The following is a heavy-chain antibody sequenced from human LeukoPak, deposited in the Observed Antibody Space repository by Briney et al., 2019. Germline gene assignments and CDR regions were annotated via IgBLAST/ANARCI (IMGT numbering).Heavy chain of an antibody. V-gene: IGHV3-23*01. CDR3: AKDLYYGSGSYQVDN. J-gene: IGHJ4*02. D-gene: IGHD3-10*01. CDR2: IGGSGGTS. Sequence: GGSLRLSCAASGFTFSDYYMSWIRQAPGKGLEWVSAIGGSGGTSYYADSVKGRFTISRDNSKNTLYPQMNSLRAEDTAVYYCAKDLYYGSGSYQVDNWGQGTLVTVSS. CDR1: GFTFSDYY.